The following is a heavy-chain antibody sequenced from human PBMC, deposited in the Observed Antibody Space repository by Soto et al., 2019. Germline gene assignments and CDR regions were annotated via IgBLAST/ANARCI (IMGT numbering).Heavy chain of an antibody. CDR3: AKCSVGTVRTSGWCNWFDP. CDR2: IRVGGGDT. Sequence: EVRLLESGGGLAQPGGSRRLSCAASGFTFSSSAMNWVRQAPGEGLEWVSSIRVGGGDTFYADSVRGRFTVSRDISRNTLYLQMNSLRAEDTAIYYCAKCSVGTVRTSGWCNWFDPWGQGTLVTVSP. V-gene: IGHV3-23*01. CDR1: GFTFSSSA. D-gene: IGHD6-19*01. J-gene: IGHJ5*02.